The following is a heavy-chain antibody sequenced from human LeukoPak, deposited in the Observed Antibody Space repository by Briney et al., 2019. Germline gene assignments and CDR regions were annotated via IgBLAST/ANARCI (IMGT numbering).Heavy chain of an antibody. D-gene: IGHD1-26*01. Sequence: SVKVSCKASGGTFSSYAISWVRQAPGQGLEWMGRIIPILGIANYAQKFQGRVTMTRDTSTSTVYMELSSLRSEDTAVYYCAMGGSYYLYYFDYWGQGTLVTVSS. V-gene: IGHV1-69*04. CDR1: GGTFSSYA. CDR3: AMGGSYYLYYFDY. J-gene: IGHJ4*02. CDR2: IIPILGIA.